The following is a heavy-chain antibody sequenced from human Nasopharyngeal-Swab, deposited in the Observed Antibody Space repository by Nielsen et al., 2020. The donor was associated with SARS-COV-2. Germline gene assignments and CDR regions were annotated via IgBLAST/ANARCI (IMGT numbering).Heavy chain of an antibody. Sequence: GESLKISCAASGFTFSSYAMSWVRQAPGKGLEWVAVISYDGSNKYYADSVKGRFTISRDNSKNTLYLQMNSLRAEDTAVYYCSKVPSPKSHLDYWGQGTLVTVSS. V-gene: IGHV3-30*18. CDR1: GFTFSSYA. D-gene: IGHD3-3*02. CDR2: ISYDGSNK. CDR3: SKVPSPKSHLDY. J-gene: IGHJ4*02.